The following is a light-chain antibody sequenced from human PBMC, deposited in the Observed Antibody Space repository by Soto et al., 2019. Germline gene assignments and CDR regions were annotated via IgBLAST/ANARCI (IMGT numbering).Light chain of an antibody. CDR1: QSVSSN. CDR2: GAS. V-gene: IGKV3-15*01. Sequence: EIVMTQSPATLSVSTGELATLSCRASQSVSSNLAWYQQKPGQAPRLLIYGASTRATGIPARFSGSGSGTEFTLTISSLQSEDFAVYYCQQYNDWPRTFGQGTKVDIK. J-gene: IGKJ1*01. CDR3: QQYNDWPRT.